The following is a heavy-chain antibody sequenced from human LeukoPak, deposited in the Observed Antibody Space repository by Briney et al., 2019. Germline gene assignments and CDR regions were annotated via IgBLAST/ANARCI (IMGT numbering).Heavy chain of an antibody. D-gene: IGHD5-18*01. CDR2: IYYSGST. Sequence: SETLSLTCTVSGGSISSYYWSWIRQPPGKGLEWIGYIYYSGSTNYNPSLKSRVTISVDTSKNQFSLKLASVTAADTAIYYCAKGAGGFSYYNWFDPWGQGTLVTVSS. J-gene: IGHJ5*02. CDR3: AKGAGGFSYYNWFDP. V-gene: IGHV4-59*12. CDR1: GGSISSYY.